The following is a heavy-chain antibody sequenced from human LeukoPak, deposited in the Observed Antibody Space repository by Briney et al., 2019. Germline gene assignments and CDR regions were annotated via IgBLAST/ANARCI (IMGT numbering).Heavy chain of an antibody. V-gene: IGHV4-59*01. CDR3: ASVGMATTLDF. CDR1: GGSISSYY. Sequence: SETLSFTCTASGGSISSYYWSWIRQPPGKGLEWIGYMYYSGSTNYNPSLKSRVTISIDTSKNQFSLKLGSVTAADTAVYYCASVGMATTLDFWGQGTLVTVSS. J-gene: IGHJ4*02. D-gene: IGHD5-24*01. CDR2: MYYSGST.